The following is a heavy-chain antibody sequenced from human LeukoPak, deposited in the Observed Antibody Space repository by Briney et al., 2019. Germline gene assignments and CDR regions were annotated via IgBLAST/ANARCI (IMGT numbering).Heavy chain of an antibody. CDR3: AKSMVRGVRGFDY. CDR1: GFTFSSYG. V-gene: IGHV3-33*06. Sequence: GGSLRLSCAASGFTFSSYGMYWVRQAPGKGLEWVAVIWYDGSNKYYADSVKGRFTISRDNSKNTLHLQMNSLRAEDTAVYYCAKSMVRGVRGFDYWGQGTLVTVSS. CDR2: IWYDGSNK. D-gene: IGHD3-10*01. J-gene: IGHJ4*02.